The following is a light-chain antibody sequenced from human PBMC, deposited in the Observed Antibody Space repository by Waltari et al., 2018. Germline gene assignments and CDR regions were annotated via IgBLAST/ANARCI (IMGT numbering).Light chain of an antibody. CDR1: QSVTRA. CDR3: QPYLRLPVT. V-gene: IGKV3-20*01. CDR2: GAS. Sequence: EIVLTQSPGTLSLSPGESATLSCRTSQSVTRALAWYQQKPGQAPRHLIYGASNRATGIPDRFGGSGSGTDFSLTISSLEPEDFAVYYCQPYLRLPVTCGQGTKVEVK. J-gene: IGKJ1*01.